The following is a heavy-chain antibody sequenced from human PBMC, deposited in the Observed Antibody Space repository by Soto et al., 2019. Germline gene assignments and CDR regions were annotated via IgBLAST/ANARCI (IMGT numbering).Heavy chain of an antibody. Sequence: SETLSLTCAVSGDSISSDKWWSWVRQPPGKGLEWIGEIHHSGNSNYNPSLKSRVIISVDKSKNQFSLKLSSVTAADTAMYYCARDSGYGDPFDYWGQGTLVTVSS. J-gene: IGHJ4*02. CDR3: ARDSGYGDPFDY. CDR2: IHHSGNS. V-gene: IGHV4-4*02. CDR1: GDSISSDKW. D-gene: IGHD4-17*01.